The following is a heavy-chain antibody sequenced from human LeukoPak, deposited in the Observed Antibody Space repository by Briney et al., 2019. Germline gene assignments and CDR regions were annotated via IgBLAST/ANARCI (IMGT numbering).Heavy chain of an antibody. D-gene: IGHD3-22*01. Sequence: ASVKVSCKASGYTFTNYYIHWVRQAPGQGLECMGIINPSGGSTSYAQKFQGRVTMTRDMSTSTVYMELSSLRSEDTAVYYCARDWAYDSSGYYPNWFDPWGQGTLVTVSS. CDR2: INPSGGST. CDR3: ARDWAYDSSGYYPNWFDP. CDR1: GYTFTNYY. J-gene: IGHJ5*02. V-gene: IGHV1-46*01.